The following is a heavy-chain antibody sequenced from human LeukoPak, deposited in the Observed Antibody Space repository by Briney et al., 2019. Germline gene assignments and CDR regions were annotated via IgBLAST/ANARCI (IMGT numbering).Heavy chain of an antibody. V-gene: IGHV3-74*01. CDR1: GFIFSTYW. CDR2: IKSDGST. CDR3: ARAPSEIGGYYPEYFRH. Sequence: GGSLRLSCAASGFIFSTYWMHWVRQAPGKGLVWVSRIKSDGSTNYADSVKGRFTISRDNAKNTLSLQMNSLRPEDTGVCYCARAPSEIGGYYPEYFRHWGQGTLVTVSS. D-gene: IGHD3-3*01. J-gene: IGHJ1*01.